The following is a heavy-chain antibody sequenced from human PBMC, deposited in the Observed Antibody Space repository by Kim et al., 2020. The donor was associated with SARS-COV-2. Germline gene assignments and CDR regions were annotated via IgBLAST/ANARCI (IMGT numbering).Heavy chain of an antibody. V-gene: IGHV4-31*03. Sequence: SETLSLTCTVSSNAMRRGGFFWSWIRQHPGKGLDWIGSIYNSGHTYYNPSLKSRLTISIDTPQNQFSLNLSSVTAADTAIYYCVRVGSSGYYSNYFDSWG. J-gene: IGHJ4*01. D-gene: IGHD3-22*01. CDR1: SNAMRRGGFF. CDR3: VRVGSSGYYSNYFDS. CDR2: IYNSGHT.